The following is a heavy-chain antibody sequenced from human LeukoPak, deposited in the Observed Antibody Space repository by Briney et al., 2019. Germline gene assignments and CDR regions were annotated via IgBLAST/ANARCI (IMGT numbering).Heavy chain of an antibody. CDR2: IYYSGST. D-gene: IGHD6-6*01. J-gene: IGHJ4*02. V-gene: IGHV4-59*01. Sequence: SETLSLTCTVSGGSISSYYWSWIRQPPGKGLEWIGYIYYSGSTNYNPSLKSRVTISVDTSKNQFSLKLSSVTAAVTAVYYCARVPYSSSCFDYWGQGTLVTVFS. CDR3: ARVPYSSSCFDY. CDR1: GGSISSYY.